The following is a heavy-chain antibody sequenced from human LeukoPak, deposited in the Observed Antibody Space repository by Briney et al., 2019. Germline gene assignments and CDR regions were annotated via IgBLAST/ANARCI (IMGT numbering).Heavy chain of an antibody. D-gene: IGHD1-20*01. Sequence: GASVKVSCKASGYTFTSYYMHWVRQAPGQGLEWMGIINPSGGSTSYAQKFQGRVTMTRDTSTSTVYTELSSLRSEGTAVYYCARDTNWNEFDPWGQGTLVTVSS. CDR3: ARDTNWNEFDP. CDR2: INPSGGST. CDR1: GYTFTSYY. J-gene: IGHJ5*02. V-gene: IGHV1-46*03.